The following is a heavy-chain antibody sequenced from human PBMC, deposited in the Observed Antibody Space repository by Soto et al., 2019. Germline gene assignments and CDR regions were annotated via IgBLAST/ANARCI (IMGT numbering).Heavy chain of an antibody. CDR3: AREATGSYLPDY. CDR2: ISYDGSNK. CDR1: GFIFSSYA. D-gene: IGHD1-26*01. V-gene: IGHV3-30-3*01. J-gene: IGHJ4*02. Sequence: PGGSLRLSCAASGFIFSSYAMHWVRQAPGKGLEWVAVISYDGSNKYYADSVKGRFTISRDNSKNTLFLQMNSLRAEDTAAYFCAREATGSYLPDYWGQGTLVTAPQ.